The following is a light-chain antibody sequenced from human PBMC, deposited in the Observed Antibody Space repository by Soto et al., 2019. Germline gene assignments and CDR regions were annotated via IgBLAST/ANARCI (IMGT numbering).Light chain of an antibody. J-gene: IGKJ3*01. CDR2: GAS. Sequence: EIVLTQSPGTLSLSPGERATLSCRASQSVSSSYLAWYQQKPGQAPRLLIYGASSRATGIPDRFSGSWSGTDFTLTISRLEPEDFAVYYCQQYGSAPVFTCGPGTNVDIK. CDR1: QSVSSSY. CDR3: QQYGSAPVFT. V-gene: IGKV3-20*01.